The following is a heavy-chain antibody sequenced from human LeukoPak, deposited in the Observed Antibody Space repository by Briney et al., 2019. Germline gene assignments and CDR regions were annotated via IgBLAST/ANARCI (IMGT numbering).Heavy chain of an antibody. CDR1: GFTFSNYG. Sequence: GGSLRLSCAASGFTFSNYGIHWVRQAPGKGLEWVAFIRYDGSNKYYADSVKGRFTISRDNSKDTLYLQMNSLRAEDTAVYYCTFSGPAVLIYWGQGTLVTVSS. V-gene: IGHV3-30*02. CDR2: IRYDGSNK. J-gene: IGHJ4*02. CDR3: TFSGPAVLIY. D-gene: IGHD1-26*01.